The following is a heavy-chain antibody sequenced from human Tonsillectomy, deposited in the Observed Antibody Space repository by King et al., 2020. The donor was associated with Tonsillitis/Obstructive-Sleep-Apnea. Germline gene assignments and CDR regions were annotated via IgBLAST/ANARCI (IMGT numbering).Heavy chain of an antibody. J-gene: IGHJ4*02. CDR3: AKAAVYAYGSGTYWGGCGY. CDR2: IYPDDSDA. Sequence: VQLVQSGSEVRKPGESLKISCKASGYTFPTYWIGWVRQLPGKGLEWMGIIYPDDSDARYRPSFQGQVTISVDKSITTAYLQWSSLTASDTAMYYCAKAAVYAYGSGTYWGGCGYWGPGSLVPVAS. CDR1: GYTFPTYW. D-gene: IGHD3-10*01. V-gene: IGHV5-51*03.